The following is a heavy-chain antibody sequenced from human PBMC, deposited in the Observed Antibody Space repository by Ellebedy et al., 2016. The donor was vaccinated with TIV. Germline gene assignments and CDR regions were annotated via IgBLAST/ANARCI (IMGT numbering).Heavy chain of an antibody. CDR3: ARGNYYDINAYPWFDP. CDR1: GYTFNSYE. Sequence: AASVKVSCEASGYTFNSYEIYWVRQAPGQGLECVGWVNLNSGKTDFAQNFQGRVTLTTNTSITTAYMELSSLTSEDTAVYYCARGNYYDINAYPWFDPWGQGTLVTVSS. D-gene: IGHD3-22*01. CDR2: VNLNSGKT. V-gene: IGHV1-8*01. J-gene: IGHJ5*02.